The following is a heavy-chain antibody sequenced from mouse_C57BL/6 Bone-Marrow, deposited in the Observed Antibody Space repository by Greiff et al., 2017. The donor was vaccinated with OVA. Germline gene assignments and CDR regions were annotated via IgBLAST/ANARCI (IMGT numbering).Heavy chain of an antibody. V-gene: IGHV1-26*01. Sequence: EVQLQQSGPELVKPGASVKISCKASGYTFTDYYMNWVKQSHGKSLEWIGDINPNNGGTSYNQKFKGKATLTVDKSSSTAYMERRSLTSEDSAVYYCARGTSAYWGQGTLVTVSA. D-gene: IGHD3-3*01. CDR2: INPNNGGT. J-gene: IGHJ3*01. CDR1: GYTFTDYY. CDR3: ARGTSAY.